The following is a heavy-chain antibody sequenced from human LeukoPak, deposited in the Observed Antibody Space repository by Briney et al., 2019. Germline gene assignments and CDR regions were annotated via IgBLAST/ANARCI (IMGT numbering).Heavy chain of an antibody. D-gene: IGHD5-18*01. CDR1: GYTLTELS. Sequence: VASVKVSCKVSGYTLTELSMHWVRQAPGKGLEWMGGFDPEDGETIYAQKFQGRVTMTEDTSTDTAYMELSSLRSEDAAVYYCATELGYNRPGYSYGYTLNYWGQGTLVTVSS. J-gene: IGHJ4*02. CDR3: ATELGYNRPGYSYGYTLNY. V-gene: IGHV1-24*01. CDR2: FDPEDGET.